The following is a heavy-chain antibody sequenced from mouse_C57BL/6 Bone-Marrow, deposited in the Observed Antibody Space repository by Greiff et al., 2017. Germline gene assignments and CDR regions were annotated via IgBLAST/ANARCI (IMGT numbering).Heavy chain of an antibody. J-gene: IGHJ3*01. Sequence: QVQLQQPGAELVMPGASVKLSCKASGYTFTSYWMHWVKQRPGQGLEWIGEIDPSDSYTNYNQKFKGKSTLTVDKSSSTAYMQLSSLTSEDSAVYYCARKGWLLAWFAYWGQGTLVTVSA. CDR1: GYTFTSYW. D-gene: IGHD2-3*01. CDR3: ARKGWLLAWFAY. V-gene: IGHV1-69*01. CDR2: IDPSDSYT.